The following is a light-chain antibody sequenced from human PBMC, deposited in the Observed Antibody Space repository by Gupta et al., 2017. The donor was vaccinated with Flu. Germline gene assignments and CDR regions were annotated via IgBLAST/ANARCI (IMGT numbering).Light chain of an antibody. CDR1: QGISDY. Sequence: PSLLSAPVGERVTITSRASQGISDYLAWYQQNPGKAPQLLIYAASTAQSGVPSRFSGSGSGTDFTLTTSSLHPEDFASYCCQQHSSYPLTFGQGTKVEI. V-gene: IGKV1-9*01. CDR2: AAS. J-gene: IGKJ2*01. CDR3: QQHSSYPLT.